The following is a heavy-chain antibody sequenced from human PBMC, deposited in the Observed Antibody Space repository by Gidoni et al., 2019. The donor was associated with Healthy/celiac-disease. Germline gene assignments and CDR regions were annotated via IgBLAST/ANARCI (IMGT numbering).Heavy chain of an antibody. V-gene: IGHV1-2*02. Sequence: QVQLVQSGAEVKKPGASVKVSCKASGYTFTGYYMHWVRQAPGQGLEWMGWINPNRGGTNYAQKFQGRVTMTRDTSISTAYMELSRLRSDDTAVYYCARDYPYSSSWDYWGQGTLVTVSS. J-gene: IGHJ4*02. CDR2: INPNRGGT. CDR1: GYTFTGYY. CDR3: ARDYPYSSSWDY. D-gene: IGHD6-13*01.